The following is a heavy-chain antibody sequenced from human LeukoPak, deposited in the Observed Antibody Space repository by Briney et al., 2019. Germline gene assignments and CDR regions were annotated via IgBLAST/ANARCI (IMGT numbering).Heavy chain of an antibody. D-gene: IGHD7-27*01. J-gene: IGHJ3*01. CDR2: IYSSGST. CDR3: ARAPGAFDV. V-gene: IGHV4-30-4*08. Sequence: SQTLSLTCTVSGGSITLGDYYWPWLRQPPGTGLEWIGYIYSSGSTYYNPSLKSRIAMSLGTSRNRFSLRLRSVTAADTAVYYCARAPGAFDVWGQGTMVTVSS. CDR1: GGSITLGDYY.